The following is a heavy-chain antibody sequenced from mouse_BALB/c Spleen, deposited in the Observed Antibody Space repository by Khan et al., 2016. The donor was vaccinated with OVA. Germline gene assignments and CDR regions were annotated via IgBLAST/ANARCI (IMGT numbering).Heavy chain of an antibody. CDR2: IWSDGST. Sequence: QVQLKESGPGLVAPSQSLSITCTISGFSLMNYGVHWVRQPPGKGLEWLVVIWSDGSTNYNSVLKSRLTVTKDNSQSQVFLKMNSLQTDDTAIYFCARQPYYHYNIMDYWGQGTSVTVSS. D-gene: IGHD2-10*01. CDR1: GFSLMNYG. CDR3: ARQPYYHYNIMDY. V-gene: IGHV2-6-1*01. J-gene: IGHJ4*01.